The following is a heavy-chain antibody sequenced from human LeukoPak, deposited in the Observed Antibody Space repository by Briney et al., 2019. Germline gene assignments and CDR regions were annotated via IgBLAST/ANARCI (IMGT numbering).Heavy chain of an antibody. Sequence: GGSLRLSCAASGFTFDDYAMHWVRQAPGKGLEWVSGISWNSGTIGYADSVKGRFTISRDNGKKSLLLQMNSLRAEDTALYYCSKDTRDILTGYYNTAFDYWGQGTLVTVSS. CDR3: SKDTRDILTGYYNTAFDY. CDR1: GFTFDDYA. CDR2: ISWNSGTI. J-gene: IGHJ4*02. V-gene: IGHV3-9*01. D-gene: IGHD3-9*01.